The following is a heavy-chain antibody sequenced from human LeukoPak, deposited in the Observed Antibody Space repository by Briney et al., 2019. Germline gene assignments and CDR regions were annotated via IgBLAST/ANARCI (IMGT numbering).Heavy chain of an antibody. CDR3: ARSIGGNTHFDY. V-gene: IGHV3-72*01. CDR2: SRNKANSYTT. J-gene: IGHJ4*02. CDR1: GFTFSDHY. Sequence: GGSLRLSCAASGFTFSDHYIDWVRQAPGKGLQWVGRSRNKANSYTTEYAASVKGRFIISRDDSESSLYLQMNSLTAEDTAVYYCARSIGGNTHFDYWGQGTLVTVSS. D-gene: IGHD4-23*01.